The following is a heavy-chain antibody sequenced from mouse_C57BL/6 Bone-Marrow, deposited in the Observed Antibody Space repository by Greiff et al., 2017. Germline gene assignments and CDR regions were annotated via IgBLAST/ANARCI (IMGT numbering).Heavy chain of an antibody. CDR2: IDSSDSYT. V-gene: IGHV1-69*01. Sequence: QVQLQQPGAELVMPGASVKLSCKASGYTFTSYWMHWVKQRPGQGLEWIGEIDSSDSYTNYNQKFKGKSTLTVDKSSSTAYMQLSSLTSEDSAVYYCALDSSGYGYWGQGTTLTVSS. CDR3: ALDSSGYGY. D-gene: IGHD3-2*02. J-gene: IGHJ2*01. CDR1: GYTFTSYW.